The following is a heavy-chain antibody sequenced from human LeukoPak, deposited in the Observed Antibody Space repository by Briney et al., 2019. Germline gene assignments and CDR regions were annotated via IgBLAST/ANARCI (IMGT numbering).Heavy chain of an antibody. CDR1: GFTFSSYA. CDR3: ARARSGLDP. V-gene: IGHV3-30*04. Sequence: PGGSLRLSCAASGFTFSSYAMHWVRQAPGKGLEWAAALSSDGRNKFYADSVKGRFTISRDNSKNTLYLQMNSLRAEDTAVYYCARARSGLDPWGQGTLVTVSS. J-gene: IGHJ5*02. D-gene: IGHD3-10*01. CDR2: LSSDGRNK.